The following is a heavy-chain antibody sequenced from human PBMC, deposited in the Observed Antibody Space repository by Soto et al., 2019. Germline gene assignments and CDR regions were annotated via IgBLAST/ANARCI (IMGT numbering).Heavy chain of an antibody. Sequence: SVKVSCKASGGTFSSYAISWVRQAPGQGLEWMGGIIPIFGTANYAQKFQGRVTITADESTSTAYMELSSLRSEDTAVYYCATSLPTMEVNWFDPWGQGTLVTVSS. J-gene: IGHJ5*02. D-gene: IGHD3-3*01. CDR3: ATSLPTMEVNWFDP. CDR1: GGTFSSYA. CDR2: IIPIFGTA. V-gene: IGHV1-69*13.